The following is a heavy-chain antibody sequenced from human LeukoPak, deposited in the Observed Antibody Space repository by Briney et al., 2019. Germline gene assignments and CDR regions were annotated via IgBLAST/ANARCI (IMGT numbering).Heavy chain of an antibody. Sequence: GGSLRLSCAASGFTVSSNYMSWVRQAPGKGLEWVSVIYSGGSTYYADSVKGRFTVSRDNSKNTLYLQMNSLRAEDTAVYYCVKDLGRYRNNCFDYWGQGTLVTVSS. CDR2: IYSGGST. D-gene: IGHD1-26*01. CDR1: GFTVSSNY. J-gene: IGHJ4*02. CDR3: VKDLGRYRNNCFDY. V-gene: IGHV3-53*01.